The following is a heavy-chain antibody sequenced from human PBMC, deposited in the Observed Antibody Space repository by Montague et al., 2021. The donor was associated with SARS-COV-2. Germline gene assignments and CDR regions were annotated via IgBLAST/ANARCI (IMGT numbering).Heavy chain of an antibody. CDR3: ARDEDYSGWYGLKYYFDY. J-gene: IGHJ4*02. D-gene: IGHD6-19*01. Sequence: SETLSLTCAVYGGSFSGYYWSWIRQPPGKGLEWIGEIYLSGSTNYNPSLQSRVTISVDTSKNQFSLQLSSVTAADTAVYYCARDEDYSGWYGLKYYFDYWGQGTLVIVSS. V-gene: IGHV4-34*01. CDR1: GGSFSGYY. CDR2: IYLSGST.